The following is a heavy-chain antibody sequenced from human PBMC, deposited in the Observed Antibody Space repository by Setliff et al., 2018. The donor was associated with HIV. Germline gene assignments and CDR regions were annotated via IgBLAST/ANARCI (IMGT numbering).Heavy chain of an antibody. CDR3: ASGKGVGGVVITDGLDV. J-gene: IGHJ6*04. V-gene: IGHV1-8*02. Sequence: ASVKVSCKPSGHTFSNSDIHWVRWATGQGLEWMGWMNPNSSVTGYALKFHDRVTMTGDTSISTAYLELRTLTSEDTAVYYCASGKGVGGVVITDGLDVWGKGTTVTVSS. CDR1: GHTFSNSD. D-gene: IGHD3-10*01. CDR2: MNPNSSVT.